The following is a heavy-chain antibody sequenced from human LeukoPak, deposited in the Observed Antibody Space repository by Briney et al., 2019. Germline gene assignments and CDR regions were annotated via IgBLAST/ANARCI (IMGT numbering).Heavy chain of an antibody. CDR1: GFTFTSFA. V-gene: IGHV3-23*01. CDR3: AKRSSGVTTRFGPFDV. D-gene: IGHD4-17*01. J-gene: IGHJ3*01. Sequence: GGSLKLSCTASGFTFTSFAMSWVRQAPGKGPEWVSTILHSNASTNYADSVKGRFTISRDNSKNTLYLQMNSLGVDDTAVYYCAKRSSGVTTRFGPFDVWGQGTMVIASS. CDR2: ILHSNAST.